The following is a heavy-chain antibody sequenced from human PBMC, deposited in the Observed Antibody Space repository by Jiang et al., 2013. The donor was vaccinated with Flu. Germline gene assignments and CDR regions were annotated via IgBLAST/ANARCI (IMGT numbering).Heavy chain of an antibody. V-gene: IGHV4-59*08. CDR1: GGSISSYY. D-gene: IGHD3-10*01. CDR2: IYYSGST. CDR3: ARHRPGGMVRVGDFDY. Sequence: PGLVKPSETLSLTCTVSGGSISSYYWSWIRQPPGKGLEWIGYIYYSGSTNYNPSLKSRVTISVDTSKNQFSLKRSSVTAADTAVYYCARHRPGGMVRVGDFDYWGQGTLVTVSS. J-gene: IGHJ4*02.